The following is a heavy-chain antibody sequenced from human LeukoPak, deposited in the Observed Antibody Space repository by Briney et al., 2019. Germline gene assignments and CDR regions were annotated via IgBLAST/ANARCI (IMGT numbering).Heavy chain of an antibody. CDR1: GFTVSSNY. Sequence: PGGSLRLSCAASGFTVSSNYMSGVRQAPGKGREWVSVIYSGGSTYYADSVKGRFTISRDNYKNTLYLQMNSLRAEDTAVYYCARLVAATSLDYWGQGTLVTVSS. V-gene: IGHV3-53*01. J-gene: IGHJ4*02. CDR3: ARLVAATSLDY. D-gene: IGHD2-15*01. CDR2: IYSGGST.